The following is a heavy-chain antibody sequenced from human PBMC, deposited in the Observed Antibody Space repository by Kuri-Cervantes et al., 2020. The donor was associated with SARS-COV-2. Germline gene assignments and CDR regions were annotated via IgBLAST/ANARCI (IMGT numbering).Heavy chain of an antibody. V-gene: IGHV4-39*07. D-gene: IGHD3-22*01. CDR1: GGSISSSSYY. Sequence: GSLRLSCTVPGGSISSSSYYWGWIRQPPGKGLEWIGSIYYSGSTYYNPSLKSRVTISVDTSKNQFSLKLSSVTAADTAVYYCARVSVQYYYDSSGFDYWGQGTLVTVSS. CDR2: IYYSGST. J-gene: IGHJ4*02. CDR3: ARVSVQYYYDSSGFDY.